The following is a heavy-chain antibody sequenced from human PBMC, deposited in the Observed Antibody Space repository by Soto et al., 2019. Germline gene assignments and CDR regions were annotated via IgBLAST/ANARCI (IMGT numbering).Heavy chain of an antibody. CDR1: GYSFTSYW. Sequence: GESLKIYCKGSGYSFTSYWIGWVCQMPGKGLEWMGIIYPGDSDTRYSPSFQGQVTISADKSISTAYLQWSSLKASDTAMYYCARTSAAGKYYYGMDVWGQGTTVTVSS. CDR2: IYPGDSDT. V-gene: IGHV5-51*01. J-gene: IGHJ6*02. D-gene: IGHD6-13*01. CDR3: ARTSAAGKYYYGMDV.